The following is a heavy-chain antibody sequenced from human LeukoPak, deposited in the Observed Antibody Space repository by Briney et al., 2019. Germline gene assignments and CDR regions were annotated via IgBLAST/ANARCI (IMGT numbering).Heavy chain of an antibody. CDR1: GFTFSDYY. CDR2: ISSSGSTI. CDR3: ARVATYYHDSSGPLAWGYYMDV. J-gene: IGHJ6*03. V-gene: IGHV3-11*01. Sequence: GGSLRLSCAASGFTFSDYYMSWIRQAPGKGLEWVSYISSSGSTIYYADSVKGRFTISRDNAKNSLYLQMNSLRAEDTAVYYCARVATYYHDSSGPLAWGYYMDVWGKGTTVTVSS. D-gene: IGHD3-22*01.